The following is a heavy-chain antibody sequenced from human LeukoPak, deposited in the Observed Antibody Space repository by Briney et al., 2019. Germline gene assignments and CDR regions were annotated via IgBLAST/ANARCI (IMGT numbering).Heavy chain of an antibody. CDR3: ARELAENYFDY. CDR1: GFTFSSYG. Sequence: PGGSLRLSCAASGFTFSSYGMHWVRQAPGKGLEWVAVISYDGSNKYYADSVKGRFTISRDNSKNTLNLQMNSLRAEDTAVYYCARELAENYFDYWGQGTLVTVSS. V-gene: IGHV3-30*03. CDR2: ISYDGSNK. J-gene: IGHJ4*02.